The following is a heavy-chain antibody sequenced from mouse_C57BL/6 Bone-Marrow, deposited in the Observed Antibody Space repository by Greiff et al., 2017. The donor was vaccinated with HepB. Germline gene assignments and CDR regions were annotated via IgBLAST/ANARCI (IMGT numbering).Heavy chain of an antibody. J-gene: IGHJ2*01. V-gene: IGHV1-69*01. Sequence: QVQLQQPGAELVMPGASVKLSCKASGYTFTSYWMHWVKQRPGQGLEWIGEIDPSDSYTNYNQKFKGKSTLTVAKSSSTAYMQLSRLTSEDSAVYYCAIRRIYYGSSFDYWGQGTTLTVSS. D-gene: IGHD1-1*01. CDR1: GYTFTSYW. CDR2: IDPSDSYT. CDR3: AIRRIYYGSSFDY.